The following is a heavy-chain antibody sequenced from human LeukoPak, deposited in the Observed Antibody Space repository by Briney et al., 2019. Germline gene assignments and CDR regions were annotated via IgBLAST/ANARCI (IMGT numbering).Heavy chain of an antibody. D-gene: IGHD4-17*01. J-gene: IGHJ6*02. V-gene: IGHV4-31*03. CDR2: IYYSGST. Sequence: PSETLSLTCTVSGGSISGGGYYWSWIRQHPGKGLEWIGYIYYSGSTYYNPSLKSRVTISVDTSKNQFSLKLSSVTAADTAVYYCARAPYGDGAGMDVWGQGTTVTVSS. CDR3: ARAPYGDGAGMDV. CDR1: GGSISGGGYY.